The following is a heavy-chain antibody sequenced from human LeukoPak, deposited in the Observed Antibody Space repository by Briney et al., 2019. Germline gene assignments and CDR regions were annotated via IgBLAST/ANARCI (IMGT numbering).Heavy chain of an antibody. CDR1: GGSISSSSYY. V-gene: IGHV4-39*07. CDR3: ARVPGIAVAGDFDY. CDR2: IYYSEST. D-gene: IGHD6-19*01. J-gene: IGHJ4*02. Sequence: SETLPLTCTVSGGSISSSSYYWGWIRQPPGKGLEWIGSIYYSESTNYNPSLKSRVTISVDTSKNQFSLKLSSVTAADTAVYYCARVPGIAVAGDFDYWGQGTLVTVSS.